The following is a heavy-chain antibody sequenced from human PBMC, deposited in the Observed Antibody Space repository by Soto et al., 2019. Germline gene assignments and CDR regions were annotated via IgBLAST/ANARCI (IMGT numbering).Heavy chain of an antibody. CDR3: ASWVLQEHAYDI. J-gene: IGHJ3*02. D-gene: IGHD1-1*01. Sequence: DVQLVEAGGGLIQPGGSLRLSCAAFGLTVSGKKYMAWVRQAPGKGLEWVSGLYDVDGTYYADSVKGRFTISRDSSKNIVYLQMHSLRPDDTAVYYCASWVLQEHAYDIWGLGTTVTVSS. CDR1: GLTVSGKKY. V-gene: IGHV3-53*05. CDR2: LYDVDGT.